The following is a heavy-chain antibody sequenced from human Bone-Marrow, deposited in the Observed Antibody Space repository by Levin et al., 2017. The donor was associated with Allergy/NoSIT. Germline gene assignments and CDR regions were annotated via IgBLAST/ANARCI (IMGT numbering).Heavy chain of an antibody. D-gene: IGHD2/OR15-2a*01. Sequence: PSETLSLTCTVSGASINNTHHYWSWIRQSAGKGLEWIGRMFVGGAATYKRSLRSRVTISIDTSKNQFSLKLTSVTAADTAVYYCARDETFNSWHVGWFDSWGQGTLVTVSS. V-gene: IGHV4-61*02. CDR3: ARDETFNSWHVGWFDS. CDR1: GASINNTHHY. J-gene: IGHJ5*01. CDR2: MFVGGAA.